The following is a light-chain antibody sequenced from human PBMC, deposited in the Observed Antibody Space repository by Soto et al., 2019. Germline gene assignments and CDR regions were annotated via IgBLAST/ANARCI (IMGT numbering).Light chain of an antibody. CDR2: EVS. Sequence: QSALTQPPSVSGSPGQSVTISCTGTSSDIGIYNRVSWYQQPPGTAPKLMIYEVSNRPSGVPDRFSGSKSGNTASLTISGLQAEDEADYYCTSYISTLTYVFGTGTKLTVL. J-gene: IGLJ1*01. CDR3: TSYISTLTYV. V-gene: IGLV2-18*02. CDR1: SSDIGIYNR.